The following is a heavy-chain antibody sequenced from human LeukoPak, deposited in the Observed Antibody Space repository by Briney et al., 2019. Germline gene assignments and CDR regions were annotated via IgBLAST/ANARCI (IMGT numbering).Heavy chain of an antibody. J-gene: IGHJ5*02. Sequence: PGGSLRLSCVASGFIFSPYNMNWLRQAPGKGLEWISHIRNSGSAIHYADSVKGRFTISRDDAKNSLYLQMNSLTDEDTAVYYCARDGATGVDAFDPWGQGTLVTVSS. CDR1: GFIFSPYN. V-gene: IGHV3-48*02. CDR2: IRNSGSAI. CDR3: ARDGATGVDAFDP. D-gene: IGHD1-14*01.